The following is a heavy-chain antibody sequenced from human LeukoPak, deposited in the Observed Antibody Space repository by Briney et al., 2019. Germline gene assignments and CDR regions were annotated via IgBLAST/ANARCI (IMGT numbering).Heavy chain of an antibody. D-gene: IGHD3-22*01. CDR2: IIPIFGIA. Sequence: SVTVSCKASGGTFSSYAISWVRQAPGQGLEWMGRIIPIFGIANYAQKFQGRVTITADKSTSTAYMELSSLRSEDTAVYYCAGDPSAHYYDSSGYYDYWGQGTLVTVSS. CDR1: GGTFSSYA. CDR3: AGDPSAHYYDSSGYYDY. V-gene: IGHV1-69*04. J-gene: IGHJ4*02.